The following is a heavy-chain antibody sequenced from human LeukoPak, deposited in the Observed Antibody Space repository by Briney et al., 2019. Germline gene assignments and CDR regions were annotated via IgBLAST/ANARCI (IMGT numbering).Heavy chain of an antibody. D-gene: IGHD1-26*01. CDR3: ARAKTSGSYLYDY. J-gene: IGHJ4*02. CDR1: GFTFSKYS. Sequence: PGGSLRLSCAASGFTFSKYSMSWVRQAPGKGLEWVSSISTSSTYIYYADSIKGRFTVSRDNAKKSLYLQISSLRAEDTAVYYCARAKTSGSYLYDYWGQGTLVTVSS. CDR2: ISTSSTYI. V-gene: IGHV3-21*01.